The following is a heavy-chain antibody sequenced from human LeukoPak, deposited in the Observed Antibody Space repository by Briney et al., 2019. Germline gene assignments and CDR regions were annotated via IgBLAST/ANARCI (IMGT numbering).Heavy chain of an antibody. D-gene: IGHD3-10*01. CDR1: GFNVAAYA. V-gene: IGHV3-43*02. CDR3: AIAYESGSFYRAFAY. J-gene: IGHJ4*02. CDR2: ISGDSDNK. Sequence: GGSLRLSCAASGFNVAAYAMYWVRQPPGKSLEWISLISGDSDNKYSAASVKGRFAISRDNSKNSLYLQMNSLTTEDTALYYCAIAYESGSFYRAFAYWGQGALVTVSS.